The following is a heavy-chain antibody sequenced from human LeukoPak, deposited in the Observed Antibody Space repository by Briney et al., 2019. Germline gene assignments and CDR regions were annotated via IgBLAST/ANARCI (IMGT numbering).Heavy chain of an antibody. Sequence: ASVKVSCKASGYTFTSYYMHWVRQAPGQGLEWMGIINPSGGSTGYAQKFQGRVTMTRDTSTSTVYMELSSLRSEDTAVYYCARGQYYYDSSGYYHLDYWGQGTLVTVSS. V-gene: IGHV1-46*01. D-gene: IGHD3-22*01. CDR2: INPSGGST. CDR3: ARGQYYYDSSGYYHLDY. J-gene: IGHJ4*02. CDR1: GYTFTSYY.